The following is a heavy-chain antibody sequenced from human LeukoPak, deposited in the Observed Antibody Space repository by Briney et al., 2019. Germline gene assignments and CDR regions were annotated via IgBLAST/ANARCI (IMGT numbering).Heavy chain of an antibody. Sequence: SAKVSCKASGGTFSSYAISWVRQAPGQGLEWMGGIIPIFGAANYAQKFQGRVTITADESTSTAYMELRSLRSEDTAVYYCARATGNSDHSPQEPIDLYFDLWGRGTLDTVSS. D-gene: IGHD4-23*01. V-gene: IGHV1-69*13. J-gene: IGHJ2*01. CDR2: IIPIFGAA. CDR3: ARATGNSDHSPQEPIDLYFDL. CDR1: GGTFSSYA.